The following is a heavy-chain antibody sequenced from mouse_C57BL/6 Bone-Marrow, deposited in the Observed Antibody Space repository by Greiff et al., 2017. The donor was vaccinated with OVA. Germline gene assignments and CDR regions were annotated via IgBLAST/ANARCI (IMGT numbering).Heavy chain of an antibody. J-gene: IGHJ4*01. CDR2: ISNGGGST. CDR3: ARQGLLLRAMDY. CDR1: GFTFSDYY. V-gene: IGHV5-12*01. Sequence: EVMLVESGGGLVQPGGSLKLSCAASGFTFSDYYMYWVRQTPEKRLEWVAYISNGGGSTYYPDTVKGRFTISRDNAKNTLYLQMSRLKSEDTAMYYCARQGLLLRAMDYWGQGTSVTVSS. D-gene: IGHD1-1*01.